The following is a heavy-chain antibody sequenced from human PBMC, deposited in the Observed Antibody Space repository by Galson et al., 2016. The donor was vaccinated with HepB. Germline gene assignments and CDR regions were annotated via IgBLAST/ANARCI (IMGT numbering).Heavy chain of an antibody. CDR1: GFSPSTSGMS. CDR3: ARISYASSNYGYYFDY. CDR2: TDWDDGK. J-gene: IGHJ4*02. Sequence: PALVKPTQTLTLTCTFSGFSPSTSGMSVTWIRQPPGKALEWLALTDWDDGKYYSTSLKTRLTTSEDTSKNQVVLTMTNMDPVDTATYYCARISYASSNYGYYFDYWGQGTLVTVSS. V-gene: IGHV2-70*01. D-gene: IGHD4-11*01.